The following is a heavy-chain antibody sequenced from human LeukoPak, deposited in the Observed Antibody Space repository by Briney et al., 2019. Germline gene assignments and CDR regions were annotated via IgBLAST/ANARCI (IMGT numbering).Heavy chain of an antibody. Sequence: ASVKVSCKASGYTFTSYGISWVRQAPGQGLEWMGWISAYNGNKNYAQKLQGRVTMTTDTSTSTAYPELRSLRSDDTAVYYCARVDYSNYVVGDYYYYYMDVWGKGTTVTVSS. CDR2: ISAYNGNK. V-gene: IGHV1-18*01. J-gene: IGHJ6*03. CDR3: ARVDYSNYVVGDYYYYYMDV. CDR1: GYTFTSYG. D-gene: IGHD4-11*01.